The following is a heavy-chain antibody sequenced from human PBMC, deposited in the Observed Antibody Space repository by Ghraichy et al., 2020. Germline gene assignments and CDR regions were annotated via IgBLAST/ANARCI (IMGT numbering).Heavy chain of an antibody. Sequence: ETRSLTCTVSGGSISSSSYYWGWIRQPPGKGLEWIGSIYYSGSTYYNPSLKSRVTISVDTSKNQFSLKLSSVTAADTAVYYCARHTADTAMAVDWYFDLWGRGTLVTVSS. CDR3: ARHTADTAMAVDWYFDL. V-gene: IGHV4-39*01. J-gene: IGHJ2*01. CDR2: IYYSGST. CDR1: GGSISSSSYY. D-gene: IGHD5-18*01.